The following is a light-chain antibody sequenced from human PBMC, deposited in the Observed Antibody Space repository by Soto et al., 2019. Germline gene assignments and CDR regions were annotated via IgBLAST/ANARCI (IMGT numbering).Light chain of an antibody. CDR3: QSYDSSLSGSYV. V-gene: IGLV1-40*01. CDR2: GNS. CDR1: SSNIGADYE. Sequence: QSVLTQPPSVSGAPGRRVTISCTGSSSNIGADYEVHWYQQLPGTVPKLLIYGNSNRPSGVPDRFSGSKSGTSASLAITGLQAEDEADYYCQSYDSSLSGSYVFGTGTKLTVL. J-gene: IGLJ1*01.